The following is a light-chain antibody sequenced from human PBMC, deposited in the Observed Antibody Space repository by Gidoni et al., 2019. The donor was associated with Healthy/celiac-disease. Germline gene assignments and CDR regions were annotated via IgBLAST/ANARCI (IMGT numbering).Light chain of an antibody. CDR3: QQSYSTLALT. CDR1: QSISSY. J-gene: IGKJ4*01. CDR2: AAS. Sequence: DIQMTQSPSSLSASVGDRVTITCRASQSISSYLNWYQQKPGKAPKLLIYAASSLQSGVPSRFSGSGSGTDFTLTISSMQPEDFATYYWQQSYSTLALTFXGXTKVEIK. V-gene: IGKV1-39*01.